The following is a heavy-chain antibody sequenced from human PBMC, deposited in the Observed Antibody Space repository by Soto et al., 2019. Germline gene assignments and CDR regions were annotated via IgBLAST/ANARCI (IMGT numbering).Heavy chain of an antibody. Sequence: PSETLSLTCSVSGDSISGGYFWGWIRQPPGKGLEWIGSIFHSGSTYYNPSLKSRVTISVDTSRNQFSLKLTSVTAADTAVYYCARDMRVVPSRSVAGNNGHPGGGCGYWGHGXQVTVYS. CDR3: ARDMRVVPSRSVAGNNGHPGGGCGY. J-gene: IGHJ4*01. CDR1: GDSISGGYF. D-gene: IGHD2-21*01. V-gene: IGHV4-38-2*02. CDR2: IFHSGST.